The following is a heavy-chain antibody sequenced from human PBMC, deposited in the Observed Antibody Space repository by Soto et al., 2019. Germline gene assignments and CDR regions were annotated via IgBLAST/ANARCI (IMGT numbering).Heavy chain of an antibody. D-gene: IGHD2-2*01. Sequence: PGGSLRLSCAASGFTFSSYEMTWVRQAPGKGLEWVSYISSSGSTIYYADSVKGRFTISRDNAKNSLYLQMNSLRAEDTAVYYCARDGCSSTSCYPYYYYYGMDVWGQGTTVTVSS. CDR2: ISSSGSTI. CDR1: GFTFSSYE. CDR3: ARDGCSSTSCYPYYYYYGMDV. V-gene: IGHV3-48*03. J-gene: IGHJ6*02.